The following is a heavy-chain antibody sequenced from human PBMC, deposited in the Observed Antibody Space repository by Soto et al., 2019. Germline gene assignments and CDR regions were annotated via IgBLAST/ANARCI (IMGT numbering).Heavy chain of an antibody. V-gene: IGHV1-18*01. Sequence: ASVKVSCKASGYTFTSYGISWVRQAPGQGLEWMGWISAYNGNTNYAQKLQGRVTMTTDTSTSTAYMELRSLRSDDTAVYYCARDRVVRGVSYYYYGMGVWGQGTXVTVSS. CDR2: ISAYNGNT. D-gene: IGHD3-10*01. CDR1: GYTFTSYG. J-gene: IGHJ6*02. CDR3: ARDRVVRGVSYYYYGMGV.